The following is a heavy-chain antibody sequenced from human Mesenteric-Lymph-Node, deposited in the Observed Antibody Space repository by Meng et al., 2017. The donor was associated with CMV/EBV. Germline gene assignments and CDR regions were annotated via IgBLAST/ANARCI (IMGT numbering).Heavy chain of an antibody. CDR2: LYYSGST. J-gene: IGHJ3*02. Sequence: SETLSLTCAVYGGSFSGYYWSWIRQPPGKGLEWIGSLYYSGSTYYNPSLKSRVTISVDTSKSQFSLELSSVTAADTAIFYCASDTAGYAFDIWGQGTMVTVSS. D-gene: IGHD2-21*02. CDR3: ASDTAGYAFDI. V-gene: IGHV4-34*01. CDR1: GGSFSGYY.